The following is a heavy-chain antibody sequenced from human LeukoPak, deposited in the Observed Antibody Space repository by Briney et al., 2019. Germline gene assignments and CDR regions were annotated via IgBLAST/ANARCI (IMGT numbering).Heavy chain of an antibody. CDR1: GGSFSGYY. D-gene: IGHD6-19*01. CDR2: INHSGST. V-gene: IGHV4-34*01. Sequence: KPSETLSLTCAVYGGSFSGYYWSWIRQPPGKGLEWIGEINHSGSTNYNPSLKSRVTISVGTSKNQFSLKLSSVTAADTAVYYCASCRHSSGWYIDYWGQGTLVTVSS. CDR3: ASCRHSSGWYIDY. J-gene: IGHJ4*02.